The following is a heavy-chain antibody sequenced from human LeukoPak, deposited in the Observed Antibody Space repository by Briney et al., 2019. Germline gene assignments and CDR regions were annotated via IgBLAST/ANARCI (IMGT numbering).Heavy chain of an antibody. CDR3: ARDFTLRYFDWSFDY. Sequence: GGSLRLSCAASGFTFSSYAMHWVRQAPGKGLEWVAVISYDGSNKYYADSVKGRFTISRDNSKNTLYLQMNSLRAEDTAVYYCARDFTLRYFDWSFDYWGQGTLVTVSS. CDR1: GFTFSSYA. CDR2: ISYDGSNK. D-gene: IGHD3-9*01. J-gene: IGHJ4*02. V-gene: IGHV3-30-3*01.